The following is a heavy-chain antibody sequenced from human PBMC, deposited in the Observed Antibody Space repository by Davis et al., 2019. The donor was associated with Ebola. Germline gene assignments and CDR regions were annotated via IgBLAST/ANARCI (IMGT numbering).Heavy chain of an antibody. J-gene: IGHJ3*02. V-gene: IGHV3-30*03. CDR2: ISYDGSNT. CDR1: GFTFSTYS. Sequence: GESLKISCAASGFTFSTYSMSWVRQAPGKGLEWVAIISYDGSNTYYADSVKGRFTISRDNSKTMLYLQMNSLRAEDTAVYYCARGWELSSFDIWGQGTMVTVSS. CDR3: ARGWELSSFDI. D-gene: IGHD1-26*01.